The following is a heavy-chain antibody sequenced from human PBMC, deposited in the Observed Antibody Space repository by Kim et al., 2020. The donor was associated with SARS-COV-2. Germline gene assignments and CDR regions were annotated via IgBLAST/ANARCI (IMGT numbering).Heavy chain of an antibody. CDR2: INAGNGNT. J-gene: IGHJ3*02. CDR1: GYTFTSYA. CDR3: ARDFGGPAATPERYFDI. Sequence: ASVKVSCKASGYTFTSYAMHWVRQAPGQRLEWMGWINAGNGNTKYSQKFQGRVTITRDTSASTAYMELSSLRSEDTAVYYCARDFGGPAATPERYFDIWGQGTMVTVSS. V-gene: IGHV1-3*01. D-gene: IGHD2-15*01.